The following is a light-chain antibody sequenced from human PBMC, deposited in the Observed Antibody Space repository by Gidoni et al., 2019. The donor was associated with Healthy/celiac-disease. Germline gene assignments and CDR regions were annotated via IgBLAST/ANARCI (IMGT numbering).Light chain of an antibody. V-gene: IGKV3-15*01. CDR1: QRVSSN. J-gene: IGKJ1*01. CDR2: GAS. CDR3: QQYNNWPPWT. Sequence: EIVMTQSPATLPVSPGDRANPSCRTSQRVSSNLAWYQQKPGQDPRLLIYGASSRSTGIPAGFSGSGSGTKFTLTISSLQSEDFAVYYCQQYNNWPPWTFGQGTKVEIK.